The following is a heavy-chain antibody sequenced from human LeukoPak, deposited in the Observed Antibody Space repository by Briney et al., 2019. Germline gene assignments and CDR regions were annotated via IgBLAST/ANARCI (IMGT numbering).Heavy chain of an antibody. V-gene: IGHV3-7*03. J-gene: IGHJ4*02. Sequence: GGSLRLSCAVSGFNFRDHWMDWVRQAPGKGLEWVGHIKNDGSETYYLDSLKGRFSISRDNTNNALYLQMNSLRVEDTAVYYCVKNDGWFHLAQWGQGTLVTVSP. CDR2: IKNDGSET. CDR3: VKNDGWFHLAQ. CDR1: GFNFRDHW. D-gene: IGHD6-19*01.